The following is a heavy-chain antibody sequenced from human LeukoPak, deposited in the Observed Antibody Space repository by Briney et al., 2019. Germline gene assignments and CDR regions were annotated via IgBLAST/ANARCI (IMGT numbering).Heavy chain of an antibody. CDR1: GYTFTGYY. Sequence: ASVKVSCKASGYTFTGYYMHWVRQAPGQGLEWMGWISAYNGNTNYAQKLQGRVTMTTDTSTSTAYMELRSLRSDDTAVYYCAREQAVVTFDYWGQGTLVTVSS. CDR3: AREQAVVTFDY. V-gene: IGHV1-18*04. J-gene: IGHJ4*02. D-gene: IGHD3-22*01. CDR2: ISAYNGNT.